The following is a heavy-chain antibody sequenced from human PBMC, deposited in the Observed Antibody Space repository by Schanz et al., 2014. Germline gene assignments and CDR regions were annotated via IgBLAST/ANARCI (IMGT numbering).Heavy chain of an antibody. Sequence: QVQLVESGGGVVQPGRSLRLSCATSGFTFSNYAMHWVRQAPGKGLDWLAVISFDGRNKYHAQSVKGRFTISRDNSKNTLYLQMNSLRPEDTAVYYCERFQSPHQPFDYWGQGTLVTVSS. D-gene: IGHD2-2*01. CDR2: ISFDGRNK. CDR3: ERFQSPHQPFDY. CDR1: GFTFSNYA. V-gene: IGHV3-30*03. J-gene: IGHJ4*02.